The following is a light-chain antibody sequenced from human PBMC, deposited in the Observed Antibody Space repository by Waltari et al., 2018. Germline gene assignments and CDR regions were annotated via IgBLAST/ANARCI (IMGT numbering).Light chain of an antibody. J-gene: IGKJ4*01. V-gene: IGKV3-15*01. Sequence: EVVMTQSPATLSLSPGERATLSCRASQSVSSFLAWYQQKPGQAPRLLIYGASTMATGIPARFRGSGSGREFTLTISSLQSEDFAVYYCQQYNDWPPLTFGGGTKVEIK. CDR2: GAS. CDR3: QQYNDWPPLT. CDR1: QSVSSF.